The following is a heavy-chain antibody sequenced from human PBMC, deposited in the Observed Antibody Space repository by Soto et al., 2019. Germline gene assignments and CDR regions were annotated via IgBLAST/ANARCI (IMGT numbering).Heavy chain of an antibody. V-gene: IGHV3-30*18. Sequence: PGGSLRLSCAASGFTFSSYGMHWVRQAPGKGLEWVAVISYDGSNKYYADSVKGRFTISRDNSKNTLYLQMNSLRAEDTAVYYCAKDSTLSYYYYYMDVWGKGTTVTVSS. J-gene: IGHJ6*03. CDR2: ISYDGSNK. CDR1: GFTFSSYG. CDR3: AKDSTLSYYYYYMDV.